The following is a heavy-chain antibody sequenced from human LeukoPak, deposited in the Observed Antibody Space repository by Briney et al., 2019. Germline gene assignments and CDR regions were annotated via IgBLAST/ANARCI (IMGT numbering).Heavy chain of an antibody. CDR2: INPNSGGT. CDR3: ARSRFLGYCSGGSCFFDY. CDR1: GYTFTGYY. Sequence: ASVKVSCKASGYTFTGYYMHRVRQAPGQGLEWMGWINPNSGGTNYAQKFQGRVTMTRDTSISTAYMELSRLRSDDTAVYYCARSRFLGYCSGGSCFFDYWGQGTLVTVSS. V-gene: IGHV1-2*02. J-gene: IGHJ4*02. D-gene: IGHD2-15*01.